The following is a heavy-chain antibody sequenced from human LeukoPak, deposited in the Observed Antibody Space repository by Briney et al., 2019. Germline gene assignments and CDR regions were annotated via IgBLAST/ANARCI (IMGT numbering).Heavy chain of an antibody. Sequence: GGSLRLSCAAPGFSLKSAWMNWVRQAPGKGLEWVGRIKTKTDGGTIDFDAPVKGRFTISRDDSNNTLYLQMNSLKTEDTAVYYCTTDLIVVAGTIVAYWGQGTLVTVSS. J-gene: IGHJ4*02. CDR2: IKTKTDGGTI. CDR3: TTDLIVVAGTIVAY. D-gene: IGHD6-19*01. CDR1: GFSLKSAW. V-gene: IGHV3-15*01.